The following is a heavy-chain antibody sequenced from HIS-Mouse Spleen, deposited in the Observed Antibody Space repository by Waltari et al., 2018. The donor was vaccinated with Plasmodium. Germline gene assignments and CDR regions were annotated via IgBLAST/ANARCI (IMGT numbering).Heavy chain of an antibody. Sequence: QVQLVESGGGVVQPGRSLRLSCAASGFTFSSYGMHWVRKAPGKGLEWVAFISYEGSNKYYADSGKGRFTISRDNSKNTLYLQMNSLRAEDTAVYYCAKAQGVINFDYWGQGTLVTVSS. D-gene: IGHD3-16*01. CDR3: AKAQGVINFDY. CDR1: GFTFSSYG. V-gene: IGHV3-30*18. CDR2: ISYEGSNK. J-gene: IGHJ4*02.